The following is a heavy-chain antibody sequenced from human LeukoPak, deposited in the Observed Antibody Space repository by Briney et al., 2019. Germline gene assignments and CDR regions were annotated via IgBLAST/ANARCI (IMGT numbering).Heavy chain of an antibody. CDR2: ISYDGSNK. Sequence: GGSLRLSCAASGFTFSSYGMHWVRQAPGKGLEGVAVISYDGSNKYYADSVKGRFTISRDNSKNTLYLQMNSLRAEDTAVYYCAKAGLDTTVTYYFDYWGQGTLVTVSS. CDR1: GFTFSSYG. J-gene: IGHJ4*02. V-gene: IGHV3-30*18. CDR3: AKAGLDTTVTYYFDY. D-gene: IGHD4-17*01.